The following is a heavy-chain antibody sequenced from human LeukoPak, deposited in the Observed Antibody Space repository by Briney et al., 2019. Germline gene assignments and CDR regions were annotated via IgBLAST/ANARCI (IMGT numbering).Heavy chain of an antibody. CDR2: IYYSGST. D-gene: IGHD6-19*01. V-gene: IGHV4-34*01. CDR3: ARGSRYSSGPQFDY. Sequence: SETLSLTCAVYGGSFSGYYWSWIRQPPGKGLEWIGSIYYSGSTYYNPSLKSRVTISVDTSKNQFSLKLSSVTAADTAVYYCARGSRYSSGPQFDYWGQGTLVTVSS. CDR1: GGSFSGYY. J-gene: IGHJ4*02.